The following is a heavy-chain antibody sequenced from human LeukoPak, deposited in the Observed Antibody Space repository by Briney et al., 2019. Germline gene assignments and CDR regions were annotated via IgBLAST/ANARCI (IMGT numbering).Heavy chain of an antibody. V-gene: IGHV4-30-2*01. Sequence: PSQTLSLTCAVSGGSISSGAYSWSWIRQPPGKGLEWIGNIYPSGSTYYNPSLKSRVTISVDRSKNQFSLKLTSVTAADTAVYYCASKIDAFDIWGRGTMVIVSS. CDR1: GGSISSGAYS. CDR3: ASKIDAFDI. CDR2: IYPSGST. J-gene: IGHJ3*02.